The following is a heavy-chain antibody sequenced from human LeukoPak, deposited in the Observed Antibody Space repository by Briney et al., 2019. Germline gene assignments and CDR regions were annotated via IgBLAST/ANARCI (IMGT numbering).Heavy chain of an antibody. Sequence: GRSLRLSCAASGFTFSSYGMHWVRQAPGKGLEWVAVISYDGSNKYYADSVKGRFTISRGNSKNTLYLQMNSLRAEDTAVYYCAKDVAQLWFRGVNYFDYWGQGTLVTVSS. CDR2: ISYDGSNK. CDR3: AKDVAQLWFRGVNYFDY. D-gene: IGHD5-18*01. J-gene: IGHJ4*02. CDR1: GFTFSSYG. V-gene: IGHV3-30*18.